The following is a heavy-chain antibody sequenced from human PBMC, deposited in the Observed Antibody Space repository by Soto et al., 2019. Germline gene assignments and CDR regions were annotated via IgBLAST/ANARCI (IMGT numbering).Heavy chain of an antibody. J-gene: IGHJ4*02. D-gene: IGHD3-10*01. Sequence: SGTLSLTCTVSGGSISSSSYYWGWIRQPPGKGLEWIGSIYYSGSTYYNPSLKSRVTISVDTSKNQFSLKLSSVTAADTAVYYCARLRVAAGSLDYWGKGTLVTVSS. CDR3: ARLRVAAGSLDY. V-gene: IGHV4-39*01. CDR1: GGSISSSSYY. CDR2: IYYSGST.